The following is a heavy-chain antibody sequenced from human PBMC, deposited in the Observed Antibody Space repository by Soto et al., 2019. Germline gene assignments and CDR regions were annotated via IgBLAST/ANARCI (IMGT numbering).Heavy chain of an antibody. Sequence: QVQLVQSGAGVKKPGSSVKVSCKASGGTFSTYGITWVRQASGQGLEWMGGIIPIFGTIKFAQKFQGRLTITPDESTSTVYMELSRLTSEDTAVYYCASRERVDAFDVWGQGTMVTVSS. CDR1: GGTFSTYG. CDR2: IIPIFGTI. J-gene: IGHJ3*01. D-gene: IGHD1-26*01. V-gene: IGHV1-69*01. CDR3: ASRERVDAFDV.